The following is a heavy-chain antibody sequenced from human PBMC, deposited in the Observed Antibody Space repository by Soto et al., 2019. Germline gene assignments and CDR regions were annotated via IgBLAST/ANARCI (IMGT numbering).Heavy chain of an antibody. CDR2: ISGSGGST. J-gene: IGHJ4*02. Sequence: PGGSLRLSCAASGFTFSSYAMSWVRQAPGKGLEWVSAISGSGGSTYYADSVKGRFTISRDNSKNTLYLQMNSLRAEDTGVYYCARVESGGPVFDDWGQGTMVTVSS. V-gene: IGHV3-23*01. CDR3: ARVESGGPVFDD. CDR1: GFTFSSYA.